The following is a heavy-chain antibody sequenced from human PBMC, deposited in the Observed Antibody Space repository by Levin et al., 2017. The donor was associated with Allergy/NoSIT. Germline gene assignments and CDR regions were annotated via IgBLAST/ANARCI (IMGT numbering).Heavy chain of an antibody. V-gene: IGHV3-48*02. J-gene: IGHJ3*02. CDR1: GFTFSTYS. D-gene: IGHD6-6*01. CDR3: ARGGDFYSSSDAFDI. Sequence: GGSLRLSCVASGFTFSTYSMNWVRQAPGKGLEWVSYIPSSRSTIYYADSVKGRFTISRDNAKNSLYLQMNSLNDEDTAVYYCARGGDFYSSSDAFDIWGQGTMVTVSS. CDR2: IPSSRSTI.